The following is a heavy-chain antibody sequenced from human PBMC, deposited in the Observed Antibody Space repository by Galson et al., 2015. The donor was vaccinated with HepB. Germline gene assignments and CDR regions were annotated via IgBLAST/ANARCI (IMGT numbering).Heavy chain of an antibody. J-gene: IGHJ4*02. D-gene: IGHD2-2*01. V-gene: IGHV3-30*03. CDR3: ARDLGCSSTSCYPDY. CDR1: GFTFSSYS. Sequence: SLRLSCAASGFTFSSYSMNWVRQAPGKGLEWVAVISYDGSNKYYADSVKGRFTISRDNSKNTLYLQMNSLRAEDTAVYYCARDLGCSSTSCYPDYWGQGTLVTVSS. CDR2: ISYDGSNK.